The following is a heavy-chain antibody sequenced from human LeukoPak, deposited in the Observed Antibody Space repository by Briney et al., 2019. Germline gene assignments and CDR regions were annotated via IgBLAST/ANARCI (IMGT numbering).Heavy chain of an antibody. V-gene: IGHV4-59*08. CDR1: GGSISSYY. J-gene: IGHJ5*02. D-gene: IGHD2-8*01. Sequence: SETLSLTCTVSGGSISSYYWSWIRQPPGKGLEWIGYIYYSGSTNYNPSLKSRVTISVDTSKNQFSLKLSSVTAADTAVYYCARTLMVYARLYWFDPWGQGTLVTVSS. CDR3: ARTLMVYARLYWFDP. CDR2: IYYSGST.